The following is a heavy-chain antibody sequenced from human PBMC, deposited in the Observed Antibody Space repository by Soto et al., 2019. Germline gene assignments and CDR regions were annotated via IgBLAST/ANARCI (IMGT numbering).Heavy chain of an antibody. CDR3: AKDLRAVRLLHLYYFDY. CDR2: ISYDGSNK. D-gene: IGHD1-1*01. J-gene: IGHJ4*02. V-gene: IGHV3-30*18. CDR1: GFTFSSYG. Sequence: GGSLRLSCAASGFTFSSYGMHWVRQAPGKGLEWVAVISYDGSNKYYADSVKGRFTISRDNSKNTLYLQMNSLRAEDTAVYYCAKDLRAVRLLHLYYFDYWGQGTLVTVSS.